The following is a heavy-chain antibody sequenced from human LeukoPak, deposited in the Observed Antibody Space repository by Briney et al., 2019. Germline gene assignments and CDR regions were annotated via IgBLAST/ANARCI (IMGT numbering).Heavy chain of an antibody. CDR3: ATPNSVGYSSSWYHFDY. CDR2: IYPGDSDT. Sequence: GESLKISCKGSGYSFTSYWIGWVRQMPGKGLEWMGIIYPGDSDTRYSPSFKGQVTISADKSISTAYLQWSSLKASDTAMYYCATPNSVGYSSSWYHFDYWGQGTLVTVSS. CDR1: GYSFTSYW. V-gene: IGHV5-51*01. J-gene: IGHJ4*02. D-gene: IGHD6-13*01.